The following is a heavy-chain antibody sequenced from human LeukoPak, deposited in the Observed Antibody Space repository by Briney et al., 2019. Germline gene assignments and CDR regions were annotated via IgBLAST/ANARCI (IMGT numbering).Heavy chain of an antibody. CDR2: INSDGSST. CDR3: ARGRPYYYDSSGYHYFDY. D-gene: IGHD3-22*01. V-gene: IGHV3-74*01. Sequence: VGSLRLSCAASGFTFSSYWMHWVRQAPGKGLMWVSRINSDGSSTSYAESVKGRFTISRDNAKNTLYLQMNSLRAEDTAVYYCARGRPYYYDSSGYHYFDYWGQGTLVTVSS. J-gene: IGHJ4*02. CDR1: GFTFSSYW.